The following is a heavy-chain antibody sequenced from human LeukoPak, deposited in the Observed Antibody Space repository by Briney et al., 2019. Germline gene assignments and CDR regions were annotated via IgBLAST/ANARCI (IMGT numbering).Heavy chain of an antibody. CDR2: IYYSGST. Sequence: SETLSLTCTVSGGSISSYYWSWIRQPPGKGLEWIGYIYYSGSTNYNPSLKSRVTISVDTSKNQFSLKLSSVTAADTAVYYCARYYYDSSGYLKVDYWGQGTLVTVSS. V-gene: IGHV4-59*01. J-gene: IGHJ4*02. CDR1: GGSISSYY. D-gene: IGHD3-22*01. CDR3: ARYYYDSSGYLKVDY.